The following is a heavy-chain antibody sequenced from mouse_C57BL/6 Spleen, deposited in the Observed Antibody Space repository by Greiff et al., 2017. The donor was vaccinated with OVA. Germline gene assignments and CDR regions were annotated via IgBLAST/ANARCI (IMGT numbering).Heavy chain of an antibody. CDR3: ARFPYDYDGYFDY. CDR1: GYSFTGYY. J-gene: IGHJ2*01. CDR2: INPSTGGT. V-gene: IGHV1-42*01. Sequence: EVQLQQSGPELVKPGASVKISCKASGYSFTGYYMNWVKQSPEKSLEWIGEINPSTGGTTYNQKFKAKATLTVDKSSSTAYMQLKSLTSEDSAVEYCARFPYDYDGYFDYWGQGTTLTVSS. D-gene: IGHD2-4*01.